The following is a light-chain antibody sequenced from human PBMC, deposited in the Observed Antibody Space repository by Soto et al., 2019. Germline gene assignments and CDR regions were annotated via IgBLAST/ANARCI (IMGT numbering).Light chain of an antibody. J-gene: IGKJ2*01. Sequence: DIQMTQSPSTLSASVGDRVTITCRASQSIDRWLAWYQQNPGKAPKLLIYRASSLESGVPSRFSGSGSGTEVTLTISSLQPDDFETYYCQQYKTYTYTFAQGTKLEIK. CDR2: RAS. CDR3: QQYKTYTYT. V-gene: IGKV1-5*03. CDR1: QSIDRW.